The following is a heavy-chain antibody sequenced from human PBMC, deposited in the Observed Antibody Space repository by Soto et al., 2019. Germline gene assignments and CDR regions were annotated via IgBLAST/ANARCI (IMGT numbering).Heavy chain of an antibody. CDR1: GGSISSYY. D-gene: IGHD2-21*02. Sequence: SETLSLTCTVSGGSISSYYWSWIRQPPGKGLEWIGYIYYSGSTNYNPSLKSRVTISVDTSKNQFSLKLSSVTAADTAVYYCARIYCGGDCYPSNLTPRYYYYYGMDVWGQGTTVTVSS. J-gene: IGHJ6*02. CDR3: ARIYCGGDCYPSNLTPRYYYYYGMDV. CDR2: IYYSGST. V-gene: IGHV4-59*01.